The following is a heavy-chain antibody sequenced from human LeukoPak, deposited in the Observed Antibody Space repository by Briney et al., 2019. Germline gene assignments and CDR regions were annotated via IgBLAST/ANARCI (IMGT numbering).Heavy chain of an antibody. Sequence: SETLSLTCAVYGGSFSGYYWSWIRQPPGKGLEWIGEINHSGSTNYNPSLTSRVTISVDTSKNQFSLKLSSVTAADTAVYYCARGPSSGWRTNWFDPWGQGTLVTVSS. CDR3: ARGPSSGWRTNWFDP. CDR2: INHSGST. J-gene: IGHJ5*02. CDR1: GGSFSGYY. V-gene: IGHV4-34*01. D-gene: IGHD6-19*01.